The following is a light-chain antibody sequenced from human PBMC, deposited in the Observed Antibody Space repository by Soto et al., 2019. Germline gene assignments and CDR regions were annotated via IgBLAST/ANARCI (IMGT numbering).Light chain of an antibody. CDR2: EVS. J-gene: IGLJ1*01. CDR3: SSFTSSSTLV. V-gene: IGLV2-14*01. Sequence: LTQPASVSGSPGQSITVSCAGTSADVGAYHYVSWYQHHPGKAPKLVIYEVSNRPSGVSDRFSGSKSGNTASLTISGLQAEDEADYYCSSFTSSSTLVFGTGTKVTVL. CDR1: SADVGAYHY.